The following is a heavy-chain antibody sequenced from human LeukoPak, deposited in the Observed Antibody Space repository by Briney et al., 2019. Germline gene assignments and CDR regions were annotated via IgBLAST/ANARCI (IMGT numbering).Heavy chain of an antibody. V-gene: IGHV3-48*04. Sequence: GGSLRLSCAASGFTFSSYSMNWVRQAPGKGLEWVSYISSSSSTIYYADSVKGRFTISRDNAKNSLYLQMSSLRAEDTAVYYCARHDYGDYWGQGTLVTVSS. CDR3: ARHDYGDY. CDR1: GFTFSSYS. CDR2: ISSSSSTI. J-gene: IGHJ4*02.